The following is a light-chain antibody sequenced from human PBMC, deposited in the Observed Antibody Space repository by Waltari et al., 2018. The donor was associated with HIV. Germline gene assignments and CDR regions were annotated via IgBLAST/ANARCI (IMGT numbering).Light chain of an antibody. Sequence: QSVLTQPPSASGTPGQRVAISCSGSSSNIGNSAVHWYQQLPETAPKLLLSGSDQRPSGVPDRFSGSKSGTSSSLAINGLQSEDEADYYCAAWDDSLSAYVFGTGTKVTVL. J-gene: IGLJ1*01. V-gene: IGLV1-44*01. CDR3: AAWDDSLSAYV. CDR1: SSNIGNSA. CDR2: GSD.